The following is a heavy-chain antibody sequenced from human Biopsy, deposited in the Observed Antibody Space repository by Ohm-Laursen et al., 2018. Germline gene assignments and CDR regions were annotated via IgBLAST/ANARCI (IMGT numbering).Heavy chain of an antibody. J-gene: IGHJ6*02. CDR1: GDSVTKYY. V-gene: IGHV4-59*02. CDR3: ARDSGILNYGNFKYYHYYGMDV. Sequence: GTLFLTWAVSGDSVTKYYWSWIRQPPGKGLEWIGHIYYSVMTNYNPSLQSRVSISVDTSRNQVSLTLSSVTAADTAVYYCARDSGILNYGNFKYYHYYGMDVWGQGTKVTVSS. CDR2: IYYSVMT. D-gene: IGHD4-11*01.